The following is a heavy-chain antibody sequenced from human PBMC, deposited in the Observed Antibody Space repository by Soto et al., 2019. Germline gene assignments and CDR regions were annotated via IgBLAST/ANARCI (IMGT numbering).Heavy chain of an antibody. CDR2: VYHSGST. CDR1: GVSINSYY. V-gene: IGHV4-59*01. D-gene: IGHD3-10*01. J-gene: IGHJ6*02. CDR3: ARDLTMVRGPHRLYYYYGMDV. Sequence: PSETLSLTCTVSGVSINSYYWSWVRQSPGKGLEWIGYVYHSGSTNYNPSLQSRVAMSIDTSKSQFSLKLTSVSAADTAVYYCARDLTMVRGPHRLYYYYGMDVWGQGTTVTVSS.